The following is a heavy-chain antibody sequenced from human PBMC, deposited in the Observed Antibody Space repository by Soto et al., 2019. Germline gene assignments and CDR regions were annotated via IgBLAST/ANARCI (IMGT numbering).Heavy chain of an antibody. D-gene: IGHD3-10*01. Sequence: RVSCAASGFTFSNYPMSWVRQAPGKGLEWVSGISGSGETPYYADSVKGRFTISRDNYKNMLYLQMNSLRAEDTAVYYCAKDRRITXVPGVPSAFDSSGQGNLVTVSS. CDR3: AKDRRITXVPGVPSAFDS. CDR2: ISGSGETP. V-gene: IGHV3-23*01. CDR1: GFTFSNYP. J-gene: IGHJ4*01.